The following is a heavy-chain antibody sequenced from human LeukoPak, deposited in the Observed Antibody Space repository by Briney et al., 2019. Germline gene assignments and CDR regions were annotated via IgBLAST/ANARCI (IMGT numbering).Heavy chain of an antibody. D-gene: IGHD3-10*01. CDR2: IYSGGGT. CDR1: GVTVSSNH. V-gene: IGHV3-53*01. Sequence: GGSLRLSCAVSGVTVSSNHMSWVRQAPGKGLEWVSAIYSGGGTYYADSVKGRFTISRDNAKNSLYLQMNSLRAEDTALYYCARDPYYGSGSSAFDIWGPGTMVTVSS. CDR3: ARDPYYGSGSSAFDI. J-gene: IGHJ3*02.